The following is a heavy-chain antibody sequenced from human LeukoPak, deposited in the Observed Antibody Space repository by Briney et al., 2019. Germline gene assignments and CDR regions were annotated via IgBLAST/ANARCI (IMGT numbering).Heavy chain of an antibody. D-gene: IGHD3-22*01. CDR3: ARESTSYYDSSGYPRNLFDY. V-gene: IGHV4-59*01. CDR2: IYYGGNT. CDR1: GGSISSYY. Sequence: SETLSLTCTVSGGSISSYYWNWIRQPPWKGLEWIGNIYYGGNTNYNPSLKSRVTISVDTSKDQFSLKLSSVTAADTAVYYCARESTSYYDSSGYPRNLFDYWGQGSLVTVSS. J-gene: IGHJ4*02.